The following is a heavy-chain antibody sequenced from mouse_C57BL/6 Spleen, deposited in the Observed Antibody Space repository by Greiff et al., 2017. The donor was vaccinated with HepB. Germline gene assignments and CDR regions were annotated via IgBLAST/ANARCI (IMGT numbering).Heavy chain of an antibody. CDR1: GFNIKDDY. CDR2: IDPENGDT. D-gene: IGHD2-3*01. CDR3: TTGDYDVYSAWFAY. J-gene: IGHJ3*01. V-gene: IGHV14-4*01. Sequence: EVQLQQSGAELVRPGASVKLSCTASGFNIKDDYMHWVKQRPEQGLEWIGWIDPENGDTEYASKFQGKATITADTSSNTAYLQLSSLTSEDTAVYYCTTGDYDVYSAWFAYWGQGTLVTVSA.